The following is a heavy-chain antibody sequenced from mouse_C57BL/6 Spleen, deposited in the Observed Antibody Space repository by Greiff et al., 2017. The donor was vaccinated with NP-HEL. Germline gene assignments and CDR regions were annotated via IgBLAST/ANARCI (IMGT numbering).Heavy chain of an antibody. CDR3: AREGPDGYSFAY. J-gene: IGHJ3*01. CDR1: GYTFTSYW. Sequence: QVQLKESGAELVKPGASVKMSCKASGYTFTSYWITWVKQRPGQGLEWIGDIYPGSGSTNYNEKFKSKATLTVDTSSSTAYMQLSSLTSEDSAVYYCAREGPDGYSFAYLDQGTLVTVSA. D-gene: IGHD2-3*01. CDR2: IYPGSGST. V-gene: IGHV1-55*01.